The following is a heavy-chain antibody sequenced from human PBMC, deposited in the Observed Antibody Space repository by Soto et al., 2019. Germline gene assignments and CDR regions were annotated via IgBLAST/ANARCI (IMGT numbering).Heavy chain of an antibody. D-gene: IGHD2-2*01. CDR3: ASAYCSSTSCLAYYFDY. CDR1: GGTFSSYA. J-gene: IGHJ4*02. V-gene: IGHV1-69*01. CDR2: IIPIFGTA. Sequence: QVQLVQSGAEVKKPGSSVKVSCKASGGTFSSYAISWVRQAPGQGREWMGGIIPIFGTANYAQKFQGRVTITADESTSTAYMELSSLRSEATAVYYCASAYCSSTSCLAYYFDYWGQGTLVTVSS.